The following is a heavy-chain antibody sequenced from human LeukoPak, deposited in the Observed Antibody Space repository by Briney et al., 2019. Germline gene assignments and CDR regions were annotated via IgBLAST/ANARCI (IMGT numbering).Heavy chain of an antibody. CDR1: GGSFSGYY. CDR3: ARVSPAYSSSQYYFDY. D-gene: IGHD6-13*01. CDR2: INHSGST. J-gene: IGHJ4*02. V-gene: IGHV4-34*01. Sequence: PSETLSLTCAVYGGSFSGYYWSWIRQPPGKGLEWIGEINHSGSTNYNPSLKSRVTISVDTSKNQFSLKLSSVTAADTAVYYCARVSPAYSSSQYYFDYRGQGTLVTVSS.